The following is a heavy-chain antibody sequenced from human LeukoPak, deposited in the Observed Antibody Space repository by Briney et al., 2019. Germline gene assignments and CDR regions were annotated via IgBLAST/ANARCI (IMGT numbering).Heavy chain of an antibody. D-gene: IGHD2-2*03. Sequence: ASVKVSCKASGYTFTGYYMHWVRQAPGQGLEWMGWISAYNGNTNYAQKLQGRVTMTTDTSTSTAYMELRSLRSDDTAVYYCARDLDIVVVPAAMYWFDPWGQGTLVTVSS. J-gene: IGHJ5*02. CDR2: ISAYNGNT. CDR3: ARDLDIVVVPAAMYWFDP. V-gene: IGHV1-18*04. CDR1: GYTFTGYY.